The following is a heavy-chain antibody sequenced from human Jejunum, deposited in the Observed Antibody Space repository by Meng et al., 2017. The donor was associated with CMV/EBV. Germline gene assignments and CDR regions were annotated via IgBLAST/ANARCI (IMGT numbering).Heavy chain of an antibody. D-gene: IGHD4/OR15-4a*01. CDR1: GFTFSRYP. Sequence: LVWLGVGVCQSGGCVVLACPSCGFTFSRYPMHWGRGAAGQGLECLAIISYDGTNKYCADSLKGGFSKSRDTSKHRAVLQMNRVVHDDTGVYYCTSDYGGFDHWGQGTLVTVSS. CDR3: TSDYGGFDH. V-gene: IGHV3-30-3*01. CDR2: ISYDGTNK. J-gene: IGHJ5*02.